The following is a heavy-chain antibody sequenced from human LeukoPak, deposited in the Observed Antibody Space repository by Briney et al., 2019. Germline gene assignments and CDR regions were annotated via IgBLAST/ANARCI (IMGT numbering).Heavy chain of an antibody. CDR1: GFTFSSYA. V-gene: IGHV3-30*04. J-gene: IGHJ3*02. CDR3: AGVGATSEYYFDAFDI. D-gene: IGHD1-26*01. Sequence: GGSLRLSCAASGFTFSSYAMHWVRQAPGKGLEWVAVISYDGSNKYYADSVKGRFTISRDNSKNTLYLQMNSLRAEDTAVYYCAGVGATSEYYFDAFDIWGQGTMVTVSS. CDR2: ISYDGSNK.